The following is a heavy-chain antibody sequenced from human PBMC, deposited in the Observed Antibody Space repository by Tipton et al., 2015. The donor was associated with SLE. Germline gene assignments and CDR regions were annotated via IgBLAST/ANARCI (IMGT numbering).Heavy chain of an antibody. V-gene: IGHV4-39*07. CDR3: ARGLAGTNFDY. J-gene: IGHJ4*02. D-gene: IGHD1-7*01. Sequence: TLSLTCTVSGGSISSSSYYWGWIRQPPGKGLEWIGSIYYSGSTNYNPSLKSRVTISVDTSKNQFSLKLSSVTAADTAVYYCARGLAGTNFDYWGQGTLVTVSS. CDR1: GGSISSSSYY. CDR2: IYYSGST.